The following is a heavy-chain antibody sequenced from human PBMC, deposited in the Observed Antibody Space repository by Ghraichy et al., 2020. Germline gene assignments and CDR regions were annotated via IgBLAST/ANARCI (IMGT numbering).Heavy chain of an antibody. D-gene: IGHD1-1*01. CDR1: GDSISSDSW. CDR2: IYHSGST. CDR3: ARTQLGWVPADY. Sequence: SETLSLTCAVSGDSISSDSWWTWIRQPPGKGLEWIGEIYHSGSTNYNPSLRSRVTISVDTSKNQISLRLSSVTAADTAVYYCARTQLGWVPADYWGQGTLVTVSS. J-gene: IGHJ4*02. V-gene: IGHV4-4*02.